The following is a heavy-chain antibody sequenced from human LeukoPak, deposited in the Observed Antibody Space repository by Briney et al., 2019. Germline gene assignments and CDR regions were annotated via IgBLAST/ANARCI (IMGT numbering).Heavy chain of an antibody. CDR2: IYSGGDT. D-gene: IGHD4-17*01. Sequence: GGSLRLSCAASGFTVITNYMSWVRQAPGKGLEWVSVIYSGGDTYYADSVKGRFTISRDNSKNTLSLQMNSLRAEDTALYYCTYGGNFDYWGPGTLVTVSS. CDR3: TYGGNFDY. V-gene: IGHV3-66*01. J-gene: IGHJ4*01. CDR1: GFTVITNY.